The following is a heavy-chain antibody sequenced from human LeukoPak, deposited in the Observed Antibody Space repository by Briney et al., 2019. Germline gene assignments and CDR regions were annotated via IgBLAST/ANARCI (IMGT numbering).Heavy chain of an antibody. CDR2: INSDGSST. V-gene: IGHV3-74*01. J-gene: IGHJ4*02. CDR1: GFTFDDYA. CDR3: ASHSSGQALLFDY. Sequence: PGGSLRLSCAASGFTFDDYAMHWVRHAPGKGLVWVSRINSDGSSTSYADSVKGRFTISRDNAKNTLYLQMNSLRAEDTAVYYCASHSSGQALLFDYWGQGTLVTVSS. D-gene: IGHD6-19*01.